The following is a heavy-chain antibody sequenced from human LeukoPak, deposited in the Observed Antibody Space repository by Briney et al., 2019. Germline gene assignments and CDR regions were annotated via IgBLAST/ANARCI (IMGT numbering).Heavy chain of an antibody. J-gene: IGHJ3*02. CDR1: GYTFTRYY. V-gene: IGHV1-46*01. CDR3: ARVANQTFDI. D-gene: IGHD2-21*01. Sequence: ASVKVSCKASGYTFTRYYMHWVRQAPGQGLEWMGIINPSGGSTSYAQKFQGRVTMIRDTSTSTVYMELSSLRSEDTAVYYCARVANQTFDIWGQGTMVTVSS. CDR2: INPSGGST.